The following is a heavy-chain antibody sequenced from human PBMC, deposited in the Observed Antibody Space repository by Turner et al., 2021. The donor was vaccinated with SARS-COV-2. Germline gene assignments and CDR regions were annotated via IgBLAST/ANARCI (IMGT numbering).Heavy chain of an antibody. Sequence: QLQLQESGPGQVKPSETLSITWPVSGGSISSSSYYWGWIRQPPGKGLEWIGSIYYSGSTYYNPSLKSRVTISVDTSKNQFSLKLSSVTAADTAVYYCARRRFMSGYSFDYWGQGTLVTVSS. CDR3: ARRRFMSGYSFDY. V-gene: IGHV4-39*01. CDR2: IYYSGST. CDR1: GGSISSSSYY. D-gene: IGHD3-3*01. J-gene: IGHJ4*02.